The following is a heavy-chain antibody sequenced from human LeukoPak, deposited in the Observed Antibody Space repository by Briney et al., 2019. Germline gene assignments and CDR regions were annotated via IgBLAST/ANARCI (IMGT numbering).Heavy chain of an antibody. V-gene: IGHV4-34*01. CDR1: GGSFSGYY. CDR2: INHSAST. CDR3: ARLDYYDSRWAFDI. Sequence: SETLSLTCAVYGGSFSGYYWSWIRQPPGKELEWIGEINHSASTNYNPSLKSRVTISVDTSKNQFSLKLSSVTAADTAVYYCARLDYYDSRWAFDIWGQGTMVTASS. J-gene: IGHJ3*02. D-gene: IGHD3-22*01.